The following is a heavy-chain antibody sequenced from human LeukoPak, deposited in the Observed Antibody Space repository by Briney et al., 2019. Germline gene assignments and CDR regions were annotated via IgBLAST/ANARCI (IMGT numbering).Heavy chain of an antibody. CDR2: INHSGST. CDR3: ARDIVVVPAAIKAYNWFDP. V-gene: IGHV4-34*01. J-gene: IGHJ5*02. D-gene: IGHD2-2*02. Sequence: SEALSLTCAVYGGSFSGYYWSWIRQPPGKGLEWIGEINHSGSTNYNPSLKSRVTISVDTSKNQFSLKLSSVTAADTAVYYCARDIVVVPAAIKAYNWFDPWGQGTLVTVSS. CDR1: GGSFSGYY.